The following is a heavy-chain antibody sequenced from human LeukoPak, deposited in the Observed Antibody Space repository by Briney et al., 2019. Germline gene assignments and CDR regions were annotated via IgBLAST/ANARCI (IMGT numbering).Heavy chain of an antibody. Sequence: PGGSLRLSCAVSGFTFTSYWMSWVRQAPGKGLEWVANIDKDGNDKYYVDSVKGRFTISGDNAKNALYLQMSSLRAKDTAVYYCARDRNDPWHSSSWHYGMDVWGQGTTVIVSS. CDR1: GFTFTSYW. V-gene: IGHV3-7*01. CDR3: ARDRNDPWHSSSWHYGMDV. CDR2: IDKDGNDK. D-gene: IGHD6-13*01. J-gene: IGHJ6*02.